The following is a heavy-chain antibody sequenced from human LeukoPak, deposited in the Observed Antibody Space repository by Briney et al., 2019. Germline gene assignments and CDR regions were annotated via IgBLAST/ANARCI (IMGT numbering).Heavy chain of an antibody. CDR2: ISGSGGST. J-gene: IGHJ4*02. D-gene: IGHD5-18*01. V-gene: IGHV3-23*01. CDR3: AKETIEHTALDY. Sequence: GGSLRLSCAASGCTFSSYAMSWVRQAPGRGLEWVSAISGSGGSTYYADSVKGRFTISRDNSKNTLYLQMNSLRAEDTAVYYCAKETIEHTALDYWGQGTLVTVSS. CDR1: GCTFSSYA.